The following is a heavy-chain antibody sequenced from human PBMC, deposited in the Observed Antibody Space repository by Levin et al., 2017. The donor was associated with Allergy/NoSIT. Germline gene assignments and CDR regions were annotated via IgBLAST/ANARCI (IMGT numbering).Heavy chain of an antibody. CDR3: TRHIEGSSWFDP. Sequence: SETLSLICTVSGGSMSIDNYFWGCIRQSPGKGLEWIAYSSHSGRTYYNPSLKSRVTISVDTANNQFSLKMTSVTDADTALYYYTRHIEGSSWFDPWGQGTLVTVSS. CDR2: SSHSGRT. J-gene: IGHJ5*02. CDR1: GGSMSIDNYF. D-gene: IGHD6-13*01. V-gene: IGHV4-39*01.